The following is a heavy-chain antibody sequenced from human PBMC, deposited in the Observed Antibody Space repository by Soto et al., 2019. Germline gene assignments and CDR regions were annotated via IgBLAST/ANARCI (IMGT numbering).Heavy chain of an antibody. D-gene: IGHD6-13*01. CDR1: GYTLTELS. CDR2: FDPEDGET. Sequence: ASVKVSCKVSGYTLTELSMHWVRQAPGKGLEWMGGFDPEDGETIYAQKFQGRVTMTEDTSTDTAYMELSSLRSEDTAVYYCATERIAAAGTDYYYCGMDVWGQGTTVTVSS. J-gene: IGHJ6*02. V-gene: IGHV1-24*01. CDR3: ATERIAAAGTDYYYCGMDV.